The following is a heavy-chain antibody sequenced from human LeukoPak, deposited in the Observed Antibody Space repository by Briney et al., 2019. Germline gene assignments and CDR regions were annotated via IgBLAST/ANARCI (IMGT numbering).Heavy chain of an antibody. CDR2: IYGGGST. J-gene: IGHJ4*02. CDR1: GFTVSNNY. D-gene: IGHD2-21*02. V-gene: IGHV3-66*04. Sequence: GGSLRLSCAASGFTVSNNYMTWVRQAPGKGLERVSVIYGGGSTNYADSVKGRFIISRDNAKNTLYLQMNSLRAEDTALYYCARPYCGGDCYTDYWGQGTLVTVSS. CDR3: ARPYCGGDCYTDY.